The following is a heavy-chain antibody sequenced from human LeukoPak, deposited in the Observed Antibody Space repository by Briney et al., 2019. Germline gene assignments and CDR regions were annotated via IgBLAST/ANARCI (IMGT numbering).Heavy chain of an antibody. D-gene: IGHD6-13*01. Sequence: ASVKVSCKASGDTFSSYAISWVRQAPGQGLEWMGGIIPIFGTANYAQKFQGRVTITADKSTSTAYMELSSLRSEDTAVYYCARGVRSSSWYQNWFDPWGQGTLVTVSS. CDR1: GDTFSSYA. V-gene: IGHV1-69*06. J-gene: IGHJ5*02. CDR3: ARGVRSSSWYQNWFDP. CDR2: IIPIFGTA.